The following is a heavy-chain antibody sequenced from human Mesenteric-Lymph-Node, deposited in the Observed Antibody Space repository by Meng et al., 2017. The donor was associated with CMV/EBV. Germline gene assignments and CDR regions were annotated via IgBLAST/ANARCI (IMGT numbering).Heavy chain of an antibody. CDR1: GGSVSSSYY. Sequence: SETLSLTCSVSGGSVSSSYYWGWIRQPPGKGLEWVGTIHYSGITYYNPSLESRVTISVDAVKDQISLKLTSVTAADTAVYYCARDGTYSHELYFWGRGTLVTVSS. J-gene: IGHJ4*02. CDR2: IHYSGIT. CDR3: ARDGTYSHELYF. V-gene: IGHV4-39*07. D-gene: IGHD5-18*01.